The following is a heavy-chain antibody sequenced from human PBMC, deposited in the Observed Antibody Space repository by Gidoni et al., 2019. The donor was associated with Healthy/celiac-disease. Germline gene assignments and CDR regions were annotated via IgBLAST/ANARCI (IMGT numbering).Heavy chain of an antibody. V-gene: IGHV3-30-3*01. CDR3: ARDGSSSSWYRYYYYYMDV. CDR1: GFTFSSYA. CDR2: ISYDGSNK. D-gene: IGHD6-13*01. Sequence: QVQLVESGGGVVQPGRSLRLSCAASGFTFSSYAMHWVRQAPGKGLEWVAVISYDGSNKYYADSVKGRFTISRDKSKNTLYLQMNSLRAEDTAVYYCARDGSSSSWYRYYYYYMDVWGKGTTVTVSS. J-gene: IGHJ6*03.